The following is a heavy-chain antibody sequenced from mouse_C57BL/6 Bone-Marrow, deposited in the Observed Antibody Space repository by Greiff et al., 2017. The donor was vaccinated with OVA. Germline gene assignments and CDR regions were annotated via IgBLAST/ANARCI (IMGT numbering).Heavy chain of an antibody. J-gene: IGHJ2*01. CDR3: AYFDY. CDR1: GYTFTSYW. Sequence: QVQLQQSGAELVRPGTSVKLSCKASGYTFTSYWMHWVKQRPGQGLEWIGVIDPSDSYTNYNQKFKGKATLTVDTSSSTAYMQLSSLTSEDSAVYYCAYFDYWGQGTTLTVSS. CDR2: IDPSDSYT. V-gene: IGHV1-59*01.